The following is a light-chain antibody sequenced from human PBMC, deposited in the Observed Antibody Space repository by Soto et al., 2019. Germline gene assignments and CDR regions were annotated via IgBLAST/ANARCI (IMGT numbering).Light chain of an antibody. CDR1: QSVSSN. CDR3: QQRSNWPLT. CDR2: DAS. Sequence: EIVLTQSPATLSLSPGEGATLSCRASQSVSSNLAWYQQKPGQAPRLLIYDASNRATGIPARFSGSGSGTAFTLTITCLEPEDFAVYYCQQRSNWPLTFGGGTKVEIK. J-gene: IGKJ4*01. V-gene: IGKV3-11*01.